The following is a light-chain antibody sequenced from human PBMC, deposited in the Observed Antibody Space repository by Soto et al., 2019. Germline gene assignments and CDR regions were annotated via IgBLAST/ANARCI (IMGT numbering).Light chain of an antibody. J-gene: IGKJ1*01. CDR2: GTS. V-gene: IGKV3-20*01. CDR3: QHYGSSRT. Sequence: EIILTQSPATLSLSAGVRVTLSCRASQGVSSNYLAWYQQKSGQAPRLLLYGTSSRATGIPERFSGSGSGTDFTLTISRLEPEDFAVYYCQHYGSSRTFGQGTKVDIK. CDR1: QGVSSNY.